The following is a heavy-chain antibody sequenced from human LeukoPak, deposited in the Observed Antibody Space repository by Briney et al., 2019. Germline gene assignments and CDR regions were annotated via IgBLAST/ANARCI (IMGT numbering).Heavy chain of an antibody. CDR2: ISGSGHDI. V-gene: IGHV3-11*03. Sequence: PGGSLRLSCAASGFTFSDSYMTWVRQAPGKGVEWVAYISGSGHDINYSESAKGRFTISRDNSKNTLYLQMNSLRAEDTAVYYCARRAGAYSHPYDYWGQGTLVTVSS. CDR3: ARRAGAYSHPYDY. CDR1: GFTFSDSY. J-gene: IGHJ4*02. D-gene: IGHD4/OR15-4a*01.